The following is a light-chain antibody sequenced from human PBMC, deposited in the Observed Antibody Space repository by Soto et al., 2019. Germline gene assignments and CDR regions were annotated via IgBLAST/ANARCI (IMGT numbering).Light chain of an antibody. Sequence: DVLMTQSPSSLSASVGDRVTITCQASQVNNNYLNWYQQKPGKAPKLLIYDASNLETGVPLRFSGSGSGTEFTFTISSLQPEDFATYYCQQCDNLPRTFGQGTKLEMK. CDR1: QVNNNY. CDR3: QQCDNLPRT. V-gene: IGKV1-33*01. CDR2: DAS. J-gene: IGKJ2*02.